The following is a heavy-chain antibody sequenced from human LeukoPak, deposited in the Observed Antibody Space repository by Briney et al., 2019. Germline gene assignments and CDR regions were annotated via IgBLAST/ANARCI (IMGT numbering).Heavy chain of an antibody. CDR3: ARDAGEPYGDYHYFDY. V-gene: IGHV1-46*01. Sequence: ASVKVSRKASGYTFTGYYMHWVRQAPGQGLEWMGIINPSGGSTSYAQKFQGRVTMTRDMSTSTVYMELSSLRSEDTAVYYCARDAGEPYGDYHYFDYWGQGTLVTVSS. CDR2: INPSGGST. D-gene: IGHD4-17*01. J-gene: IGHJ4*02. CDR1: GYTFTGYY.